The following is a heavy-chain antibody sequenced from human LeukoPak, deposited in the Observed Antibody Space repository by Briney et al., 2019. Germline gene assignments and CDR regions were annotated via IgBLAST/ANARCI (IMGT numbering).Heavy chain of an antibody. V-gene: IGHV4-34*01. CDR2: INLVGIT. D-gene: IGHD2-15*01. CDR3: ARFMTADEDDSAFDH. CDR1: GGSLRRHF. Sequence: NASETLSLTCTVPGGSLRRHFWAWIRQPPGMGLEWIGEINLVGITTYNKSLGGRASISMDTSNNQFSLALQSVTAADTALYFCARFMTADEDDSAFDHWGQGSLVIVSS. J-gene: IGHJ4*02.